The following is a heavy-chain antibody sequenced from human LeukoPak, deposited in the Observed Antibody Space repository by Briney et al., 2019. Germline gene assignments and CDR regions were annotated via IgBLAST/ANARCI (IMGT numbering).Heavy chain of an antibody. Sequence: GGSLRLSCAASGFTFSSYAMSWVRQAPGQGLDWVSSISSRSAYISYADSLKGRFTISRDNAKNSLYLEMNSLRAEDTAVYYCARDRWSYYFDYWGQGALVTVSS. CDR3: ARDRWSYYFDY. D-gene: IGHD6-13*01. CDR2: ISSRSAYI. J-gene: IGHJ4*02. CDR1: GFTFSSYA. V-gene: IGHV3-21*01.